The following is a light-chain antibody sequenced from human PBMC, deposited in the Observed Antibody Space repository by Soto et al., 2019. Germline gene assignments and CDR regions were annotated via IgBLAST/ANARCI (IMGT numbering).Light chain of an antibody. J-gene: IGKJ1*01. CDR3: QQYNNWPPRALT. V-gene: IGKV3-15*01. Sequence: EIVMTQSPATLSVSPGERATLSCMATQSVSSNLAWYQQKPGQAPRLLIYGASTRATGIPARFSGSGSGTEFTLTISTLQSEDFAVYYCQQYNNWPPRALTFGQGTKVEIK. CDR1: QSVSSN. CDR2: GAS.